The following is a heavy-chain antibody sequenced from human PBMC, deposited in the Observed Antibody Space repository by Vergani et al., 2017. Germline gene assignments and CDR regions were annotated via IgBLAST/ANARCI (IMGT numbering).Heavy chain of an antibody. CDR3: AREEGMATIDY. D-gene: IGHD5-12*01. CDR2: IRSKVYGGTT. Sequence: EVQLLESGGGLVQPGGSLRLSCAASGFTFGDYAMSWFRQAPGKGLEWVGFIRSKVYGGTTEYAASVKGRFTISRDDSKGIAFLQMNSLKTEDTAVYYCAREEGMATIDYWGQGTLVTVSS. CDR1: GFTFGDYA. V-gene: IGHV3-49*03. J-gene: IGHJ4*02.